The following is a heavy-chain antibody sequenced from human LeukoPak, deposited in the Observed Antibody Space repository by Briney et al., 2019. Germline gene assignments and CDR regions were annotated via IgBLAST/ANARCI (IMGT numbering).Heavy chain of an antibody. D-gene: IGHD4-17*01. CDR3: AREGGTREYNGDTWRHFFDF. J-gene: IGHJ4*02. CDR2: IDPNGGTT. Sequence: VASVKGSCKASGYSFSVYSIDWVRQAPGQGLEWVGTIDPNGGTTSLAQKFQGRVTLTRDMSTNTVSMELRSLRPEDTAVYFCAREGGTREYNGDTWRHFFDFWGQGTLVTVSA. CDR1: GYSFSVYS. V-gene: IGHV1-46*01.